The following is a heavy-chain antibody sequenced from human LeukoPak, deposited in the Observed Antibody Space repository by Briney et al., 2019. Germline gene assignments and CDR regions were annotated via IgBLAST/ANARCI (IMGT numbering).Heavy chain of an antibody. CDR2: INPKSGGT. CDR1: GYTFTGYY. CDR3: ARSPHILTGENFDH. Sequence: GASVKLSCKASGYTFTGYYMHWMRQAPGQGLEWMGWINPKSGGTNYAQKFEARVTMTRDMSISTVYMELSRLRFDDKAVYYCARSPHILTGENFDHWGQGTRVTVSS. V-gene: IGHV1-2*02. J-gene: IGHJ4*02. D-gene: IGHD3-9*01.